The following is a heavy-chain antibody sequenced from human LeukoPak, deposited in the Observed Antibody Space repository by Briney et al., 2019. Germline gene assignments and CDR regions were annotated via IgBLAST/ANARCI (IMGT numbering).Heavy chain of an antibody. CDR2: IYHSGSI. V-gene: IGHV4-38-2*01. CDR3: ARVMYSSGWYIFDY. Sequence: PSETLSLTCAVSGYSISSGYYWGWIRQPPGKGLEWIGSIYHSGSIYYNPSLKSRVTISVDTSKNQFSLKLSSVTAADTAVYYCARVMYSSGWYIFDYWGQGTLVTVSP. CDR1: GYSISSGYY. D-gene: IGHD6-19*01. J-gene: IGHJ4*02.